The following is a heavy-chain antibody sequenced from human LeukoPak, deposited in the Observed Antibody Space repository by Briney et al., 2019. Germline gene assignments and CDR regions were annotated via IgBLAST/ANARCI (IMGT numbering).Heavy chain of an antibody. CDR1: GYTFTSYY. CDR3: ATQSIYYDILTGYPAV. V-gene: IGHV1-2*02. J-gene: IGHJ4*02. D-gene: IGHD3-9*01. Sequence: ASVKVSCKASGYTFTSYYMHWVRQAPGQGLEWMGWINPKSADTDYAQKFQGRVTMTRDTSISTAYMELSRLRSDDTAVYYCATQSIYYDILTGYPAVWGQGTLVTVSS. CDR2: INPKSADT.